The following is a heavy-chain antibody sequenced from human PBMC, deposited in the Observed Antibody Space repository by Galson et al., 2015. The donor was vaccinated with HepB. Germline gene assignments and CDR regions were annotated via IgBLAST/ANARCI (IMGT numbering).Heavy chain of an antibody. J-gene: IGHJ6*02. D-gene: IGHD4-17*01. CDR2: ISSSSSTI. CDR1: GFTFSSYS. Sequence: SLRLSCAASGFTFSSYSMNWVRQAPGKGLEWVSYISSSSSTIYYADSVKGRFTISRDNAKNSLYLQMNSLRAEDTAVYYCARDGTYGDYGDYYYGMDVWGRGTTVTVSS. CDR3: ARDGTYGDYGDYYYGMDV. V-gene: IGHV3-48*01.